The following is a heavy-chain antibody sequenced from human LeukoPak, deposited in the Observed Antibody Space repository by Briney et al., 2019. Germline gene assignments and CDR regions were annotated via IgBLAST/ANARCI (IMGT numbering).Heavy chain of an antibody. CDR3: ARGGYDFWSGYYSQLYNWFDP. D-gene: IGHD3-3*01. CDR2: MNPNSGNT. J-gene: IGHJ5*02. Sequence: ASVKVSCKASGYTFTRYDINLVRQATGQGLEWMGWMNPNSGNTGYAQKFQGRVTITRNTSISTAYMELSSLRSEDTAVYYCARGGYDFWSGYYSQLYNWFDPWGQGTLVTVSS. V-gene: IGHV1-8*03. CDR1: GYTFTRYD.